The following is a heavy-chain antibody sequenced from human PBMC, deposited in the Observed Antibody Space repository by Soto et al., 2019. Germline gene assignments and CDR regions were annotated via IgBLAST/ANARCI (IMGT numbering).Heavy chain of an antibody. V-gene: IGHV1-69*01. D-gene: IGHD3-22*01. J-gene: IGHJ6*02. Sequence: QVQLVQSGAEVKKPGSSVKVSCKASGGTFSSYAISWVRQAPGQGLEWMGGIIPIFGTANYAQKFQGRVTITADEPTNTAYMELSSLRSEDTAVYYCARDVRYYYDSSGYRAQSNDYYYGMDVWGQGTTVTVSS. CDR1: GGTFSSYA. CDR3: ARDVRYYYDSSGYRAQSNDYYYGMDV. CDR2: IIPIFGTA.